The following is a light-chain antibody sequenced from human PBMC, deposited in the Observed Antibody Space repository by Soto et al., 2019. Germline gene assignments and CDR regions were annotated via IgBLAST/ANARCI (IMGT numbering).Light chain of an antibody. CDR2: DDN. V-gene: IGLV3-21*02. CDR3: QVWDSSVRHHV. CDR1: NIGTKT. J-gene: IGLJ1*01. Sequence: SYELTQSPSVSVAPGQTARITCGGNNIGTKTVHWFQQRPGQAPVLVVFDDNDRPSGIPDRFSGSNSGSTATLTISRVEAGDEADYYCQVWDSSVRHHVFGTGTKLTVL.